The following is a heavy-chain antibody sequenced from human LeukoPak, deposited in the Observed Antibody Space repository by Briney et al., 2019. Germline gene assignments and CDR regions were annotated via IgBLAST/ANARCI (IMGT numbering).Heavy chain of an antibody. D-gene: IGHD2-21*02. V-gene: IGHV1-2*02. J-gene: IGHJ6*03. Sequence: ASVKVSCKASGYTFTGYYMHWVRQAPGQGLEWMGWINPNHGDTNYAQKFQDRVSMTRDTSISTAYIHLSRLRSADTAVYYCARVGGDHSYYYYYMDVWGKGTTVTISS. CDR3: ARVGGDHSYYYYYMDV. CDR1: GYTFTGYY. CDR2: INPNHGDT.